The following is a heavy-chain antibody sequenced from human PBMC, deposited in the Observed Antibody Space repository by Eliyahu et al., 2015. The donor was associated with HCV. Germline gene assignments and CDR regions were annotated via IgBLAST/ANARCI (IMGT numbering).Heavy chain of an antibody. Sequence: EVQLVESGGGLVQPGGSLKLSCAASGFTFSDSPMHWVRQASGKGLEWVGRIRSKANSYATAYAASVKGRFTISRDDSKNTAYLQMNSLKTEDTAVYYCVRLEGESCWGQGTLVTVSS. CDR1: GFTFSDSP. J-gene: IGHJ4*02. D-gene: IGHD3-3*01. CDR3: VRLEGESC. CDR2: IRSKANSYAT. V-gene: IGHV3-73*02.